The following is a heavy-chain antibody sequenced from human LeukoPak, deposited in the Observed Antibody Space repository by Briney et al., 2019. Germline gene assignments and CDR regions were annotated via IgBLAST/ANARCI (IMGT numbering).Heavy chain of an antibody. Sequence: SETLSLTCTVSGGSISSSNYFWGWIRQSPGKGLEWIGTIYYSGTTYYNPSLKSRVTISIDMSKNHFSLNLSSVTAADTAVYYCAIPRGYSSLPDYWGQGTLVTVSS. CDR3: AIPRGYSSLPDY. CDR1: GGSISSSNYF. V-gene: IGHV4-39*02. J-gene: IGHJ4*02. D-gene: IGHD5-18*01. CDR2: IYYSGTT.